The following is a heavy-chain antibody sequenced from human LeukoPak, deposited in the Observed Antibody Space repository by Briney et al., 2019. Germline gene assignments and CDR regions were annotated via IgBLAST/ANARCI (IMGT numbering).Heavy chain of an antibody. V-gene: IGHV3-64*02. J-gene: IGHJ4*02. CDR2: ISSNGGST. CDR3: ARLYGSVDY. D-gene: IGHD3-10*01. CDR1: GFTFSRYA. Sequence: GGSLRLSCSASGFTFSRYAMHWVRQAPEKGLEYVSAISSNGGSTYYGDSVKGRFTISRDNSKNTLYLQMGSLRAEDMAVYYCARLYGSVDYWGQGTLVTVSS.